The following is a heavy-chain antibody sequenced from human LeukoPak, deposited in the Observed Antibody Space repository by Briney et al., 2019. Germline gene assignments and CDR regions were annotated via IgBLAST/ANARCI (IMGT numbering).Heavy chain of an antibody. Sequence: GGSLRLSCAASGFTFSDYTMNWVRQAPGRGLEWVSSISSGGTYKYYADSVKGRFTISRDNAQNSLYLQMNSLRAEDSSVYYCARPTTVTTISADAFDIWGQGTMVTVSS. D-gene: IGHD4-17*01. V-gene: IGHV3-21*01. J-gene: IGHJ3*02. CDR1: GFTFSDYT. CDR2: ISSGGTYK. CDR3: ARPTTVTTISADAFDI.